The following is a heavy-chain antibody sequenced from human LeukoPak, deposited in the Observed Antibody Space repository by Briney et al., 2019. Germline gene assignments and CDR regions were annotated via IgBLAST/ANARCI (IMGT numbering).Heavy chain of an antibody. Sequence: PSETLSLTCTVSGGSISSSSYYWGWIRQPPGKGLEWIGSIYYSGSTYYNPSLKSRVTISVDTSKNRFSLKLSSVTAADTAVYYCARSYCSSTSCYEAGFDPWGQGTLVTVSS. CDR1: GGSISSSSYY. CDR3: ARSYCSSTSCYEAGFDP. J-gene: IGHJ5*02. D-gene: IGHD2-2*01. CDR2: IYYSGST. V-gene: IGHV4-39*01.